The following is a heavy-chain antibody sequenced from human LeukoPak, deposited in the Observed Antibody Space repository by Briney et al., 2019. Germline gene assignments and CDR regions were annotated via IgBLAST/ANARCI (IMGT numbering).Heavy chain of an antibody. CDR3: AFGGQHYETSWEY. CDR2: MNPYSGNT. D-gene: IGHD3-22*01. J-gene: IGHJ4*02. CDR1: GYSFTSYD. Sequence: ASLKASCQGSGYSFTSYDINWVRQATGQGLEWMGWMNPYSGNTGYVERFQGRVTFTRDTSINTAYMELSGLISDDTAVYYCAFGGQHYETSWEYWGQGTLVTVSS. V-gene: IGHV1-8*03.